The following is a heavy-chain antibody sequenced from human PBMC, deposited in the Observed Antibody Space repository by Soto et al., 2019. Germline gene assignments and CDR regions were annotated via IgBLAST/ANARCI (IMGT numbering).Heavy chain of an antibody. CDR3: ARDAVTENGQWDWFDT. V-gene: IGHV3-23*01. CDR1: GFTFSAYA. J-gene: IGHJ5*02. CDR2: IHGGGGGT. D-gene: IGHD6-19*01. Sequence: EVQLLESGGGLVQPGGSLRLSCAASGFTFSAYAMSWVRQAPGKGLEWVSSIHGGGGGTFYADSVKGRFTISRDNSRNTLCLQMNSLRADDTAVYHCARDAVTENGQWDWFDTWGQGTLVT.